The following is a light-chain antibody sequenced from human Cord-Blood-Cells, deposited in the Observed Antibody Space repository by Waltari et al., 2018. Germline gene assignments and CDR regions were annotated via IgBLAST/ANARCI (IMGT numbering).Light chain of an antibody. CDR3: CSYAGSYV. J-gene: IGLJ1*01. CDR2: EGS. CDR1: SSDVGSYKL. Sequence: QSALTPPASVSGSPGQSIPISCTGTSSDVGSYKLVSWYQQQPGKAPKLMIYEGSKRPSGVSNRFSGSKSGNTASLTISGLQAEDEADYYCCSYAGSYVFGTGTKVTVL. V-gene: IGLV2-23*01.